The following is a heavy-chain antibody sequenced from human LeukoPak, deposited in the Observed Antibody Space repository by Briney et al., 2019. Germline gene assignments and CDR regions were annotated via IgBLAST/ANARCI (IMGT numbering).Heavy chain of an antibody. Sequence: SETLSLTCTVSGGSITNYYWSWIRQPPGKGLEWIGFSYYNGNTNYNPSLKSRVTISVDMSKNQFSLSLRSVTAADTAVYYCARGSPDRYYYDSSGSDYWGQGTLVTVSS. D-gene: IGHD3-22*01. CDR1: GGSITNYY. CDR3: ARGSPDRYYYDSSGSDY. J-gene: IGHJ4*02. V-gene: IGHV4-59*01. CDR2: SYYNGNT.